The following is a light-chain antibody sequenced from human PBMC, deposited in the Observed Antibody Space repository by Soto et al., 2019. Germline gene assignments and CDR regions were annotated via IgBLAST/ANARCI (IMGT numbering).Light chain of an antibody. CDR3: QSYDDNNWGV. J-gene: IGLJ3*02. V-gene: IGLV6-57*02. CDR1: GGSIASNY. CDR2: EDN. Sequence: NFMLTQPHSVSESPGKTITISCTGSGGSIASNYVQWYQQRPGSAPTTVIYEDNQRPSGVPDRFAGSIDTSSNSASLTISGLQTEDEADYYCQSYDDNNWGVFGGGTKLTVL.